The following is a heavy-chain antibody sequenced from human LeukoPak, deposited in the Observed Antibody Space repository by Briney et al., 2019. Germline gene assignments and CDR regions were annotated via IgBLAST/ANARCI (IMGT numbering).Heavy chain of an antibody. CDR3: ARSDYGDAYYFDY. D-gene: IGHD4-17*01. CDR2: IYHSGTT. J-gene: IGHJ4*02. CDR1: GGSLSSYY. Sequence: SETLSLTCTVSGGSLSSYYWSWIRQPPGKGLEWIGYIYHSGTTNYNPSLKSRVTISVDTSKSQFSLKLSSVTAADTALYYCARSDYGDAYYFDYWGQGTLVTVSS. V-gene: IGHV4-59*01.